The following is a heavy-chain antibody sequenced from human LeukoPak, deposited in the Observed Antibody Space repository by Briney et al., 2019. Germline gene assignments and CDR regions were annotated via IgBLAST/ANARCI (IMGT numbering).Heavy chain of an antibody. D-gene: IGHD3-16*01. CDR2: ISSSSDII. Sequence: PGGSLRLSCAASGFNFSTDGVSWVRQAPGKGMEWISYISSSSDIIFYADSVKGRFTISRDNAKNSLYLHMKSLRGEDTAVYFCARESYYYDGIGCWSFDYWGQGTLVTVSS. CDR1: GFNFSTDG. J-gene: IGHJ4*02. V-gene: IGHV3-48*04. CDR3: ARESYYYDGIGCWSFDY.